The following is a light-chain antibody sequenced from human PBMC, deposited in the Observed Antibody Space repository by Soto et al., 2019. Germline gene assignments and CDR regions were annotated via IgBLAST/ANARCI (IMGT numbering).Light chain of an antibody. J-gene: IGKJ2*01. V-gene: IGKV3-11*01. CDR2: DAS. CDR3: QQRSNWPPEYT. Sequence: EIVLTQSPATLSLSPGESATLSCRASQSVSNYLAWYQQKPGQAPRLLIYDASKRATGIPARFSGSGSGTDFTLTISSLEPEAFAVYYCQQRSNWPPEYTFGQGTKLQIK. CDR1: QSVSNY.